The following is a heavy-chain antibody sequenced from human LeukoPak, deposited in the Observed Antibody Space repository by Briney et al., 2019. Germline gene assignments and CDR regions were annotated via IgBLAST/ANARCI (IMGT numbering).Heavy chain of an antibody. D-gene: IGHD3-10*01. J-gene: IGHJ4*02. CDR3: ARDYSGRLDY. Sequence: GGSLRLSCAASGFTFSSYSMNWVRQAPGKGLEWVSYISSSSSTIYYADSVKGRFTISRDNAKNSLYLQMNSLRAEDTAVYYCARDYSGRLDYWGQGTLVTVSS. CDR1: GFTFSSYS. V-gene: IGHV3-48*01. CDR2: ISSSSSTI.